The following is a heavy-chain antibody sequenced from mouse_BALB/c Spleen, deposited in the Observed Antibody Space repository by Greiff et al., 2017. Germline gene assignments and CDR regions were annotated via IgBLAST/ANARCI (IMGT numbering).Heavy chain of an antibody. CDR3: ARSAYYRYDDAMDY. CDR2: ISSGSSTI. V-gene: IGHV5-17*02. J-gene: IGHJ4*01. Sequence: VESGGGLVQPGGSRKLSCAASGFTFSSFGMHWVRQAPEKGLEWVAYISSGSSTIYYADTVKGRFTISRDNPKNTLFLQMTSLRSEDTAMYYCARSAYYRYDDAMDYWGQGTSVTVSS. D-gene: IGHD2-14*01. CDR1: GFTFSSFG.